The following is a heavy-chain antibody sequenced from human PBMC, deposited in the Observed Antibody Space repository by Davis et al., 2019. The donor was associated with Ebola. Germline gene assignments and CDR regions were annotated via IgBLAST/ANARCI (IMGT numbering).Heavy chain of an antibody. V-gene: IGHV3-23*01. CDR3: AKDRYSYDNSRPIDY. CDR1: GFTFSSYA. CDR2: ISGSGGST. D-gene: IGHD5-18*01. J-gene: IGHJ4*02. Sequence: GESLKISCAASGFTFSSYAMSWVRQAPGKGLEWVSAISGSGGSTYYADSVKGRFTISRDNSKNTLYLQMNSLRAEDTAVYYCAKDRYSYDNSRPIDYWGQGTLVTVSS.